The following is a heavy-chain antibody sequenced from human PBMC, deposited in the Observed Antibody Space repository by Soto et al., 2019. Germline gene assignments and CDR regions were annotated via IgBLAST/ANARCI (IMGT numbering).Heavy chain of an antibody. CDR3: ARQENPLARYGGDLDY. D-gene: IGHD3-10*01. J-gene: IGHJ4*02. Sequence: PSETLSLTCSVSGGSVSSGNYRWSWIRQPPGKGLEWIGQIYYTGATNYNPSLESRVSISVDTSMNHFTLTLISATAVDTAAYYCARQENPLARYGGDLDYWGQGTLVTVSS. V-gene: IGHV4-61*03. CDR2: IYYTGAT. CDR1: GGSVSSGNYR.